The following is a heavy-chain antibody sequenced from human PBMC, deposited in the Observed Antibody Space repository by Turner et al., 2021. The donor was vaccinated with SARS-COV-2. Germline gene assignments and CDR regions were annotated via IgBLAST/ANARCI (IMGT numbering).Heavy chain of an antibody. J-gene: IGHJ5*02. D-gene: IGHD3-9*01. CDR3: ARSWGGILTGYSFDP. CDR1: GGSFSGYY. Sequence: QVQLQQWGAGLLKPSETPSLTCGVYGGSFSGYYWSWIRQPPGKGLEWIGEIYHSGSTNYNPSLKSRVTISVDTSKNQFSLKLSSVTAADTAVYYCARSWGGILTGYSFDPWGQGTLVTVSS. CDR2: IYHSGST. V-gene: IGHV4-34*01.